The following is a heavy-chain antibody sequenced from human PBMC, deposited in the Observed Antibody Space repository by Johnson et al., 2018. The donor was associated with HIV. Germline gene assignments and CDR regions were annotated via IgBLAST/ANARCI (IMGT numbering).Heavy chain of an antibody. CDR1: GFSFSNYG. Sequence: QVQLVESGGGVVQPGGSLRLSCAASGFSFSNYGMHWVRQAPGKGLEWVAFIRYDGSNKYYGDSVKGRFTISRDNSKNTLYLQMNSLRADDTAVYYCARGSSWNDEGAFDIWGQGTMVSVSS. J-gene: IGHJ3*02. V-gene: IGHV3-30*02. CDR3: ARGSSWNDEGAFDI. CDR2: IRYDGSNK. D-gene: IGHD1-1*01.